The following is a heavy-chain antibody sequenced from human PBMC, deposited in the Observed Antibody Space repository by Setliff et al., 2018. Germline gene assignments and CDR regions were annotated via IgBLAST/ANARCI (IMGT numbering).Heavy chain of an antibody. D-gene: IGHD3-3*01. CDR1: AGSVSSSSYY. J-gene: IGHJ4*02. CDR2: IHDSGTT. Sequence: PSETLSLTCSVSAGSVSSSSYYWGWIRQPPGKGLEWIGSIHDSGTTYYNPSLKSRVTISIDTAKNHFSLTLSSVPAADTATYYCRFWSGYYKNDYWGQGTLVTVS. CDR3: RFWSGYYKNDY. V-gene: IGHV4-39*07.